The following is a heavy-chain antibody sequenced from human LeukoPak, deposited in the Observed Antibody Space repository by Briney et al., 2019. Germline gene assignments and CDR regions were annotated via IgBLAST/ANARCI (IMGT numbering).Heavy chain of an antibody. CDR3: ASTYGDTPRAAGGFDY. D-gene: IGHD4-17*01. Sequence: GESLKISCKGSGYSFTSYWIGWVRQMPGKGLEWMGIIYPGDSDTRYSPSFQGQVTISADKSISTAYLQWSSLKASDTAMYSCASTYGDTPRAAGGFDYWGQGTLVTVSP. CDR1: GYSFTSYW. J-gene: IGHJ4*02. CDR2: IYPGDSDT. V-gene: IGHV5-51*01.